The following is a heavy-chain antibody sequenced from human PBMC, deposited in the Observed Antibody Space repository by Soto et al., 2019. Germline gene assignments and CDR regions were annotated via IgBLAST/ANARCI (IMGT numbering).Heavy chain of an antibody. J-gene: IGHJ6*02. CDR3: AKNGQPPYYYYGMDV. Sequence: ASVKVSCKASGYAFRRFGISWVRQAPGQGLEWMGWISGYNGDTKYAQKVQGRVTMTIDTSTYTAYMELRSLTSDDTAIYYCAKNGQPPYYYYGMDVWG. V-gene: IGHV1-18*01. CDR2: ISGYNGDT. CDR1: GYAFRRFG. D-gene: IGHD2-8*01.